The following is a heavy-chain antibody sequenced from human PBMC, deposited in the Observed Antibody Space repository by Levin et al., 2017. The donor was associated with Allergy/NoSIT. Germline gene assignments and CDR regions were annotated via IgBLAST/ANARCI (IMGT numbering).Heavy chain of an antibody. CDR1: GFTFSSYS. J-gene: IGHJ4*02. Sequence: PGGSLRLSCAASGFTFSSYSMNWVRQAPGKGLEWVSSISSGSGYIYYADSVKGRFTISRDNAKNSLYLQMNSLRAEDTAVYYCVRDPSRVFCSGGSCYMYYFDYWGQGTLVTVSS. CDR3: VRDPSRVFCSGGSCYMYYFDY. CDR2: ISSGSGYI. V-gene: IGHV3-21*01. D-gene: IGHD2-15*01.